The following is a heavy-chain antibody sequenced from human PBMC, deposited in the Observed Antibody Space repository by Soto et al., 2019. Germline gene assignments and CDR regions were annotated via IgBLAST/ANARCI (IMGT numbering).Heavy chain of an antibody. D-gene: IGHD3-22*01. Sequence: PGGSLRLSWSASGFTFSSYSMHWVRQAPGKGLEYVSSISTNGGSTHYADSVKGRFTISRDNSKNTQYLQMSSLRADDTAVYYCVKGEYYYDSSGYYPFDYWGQGTLVTVSS. V-gene: IGHV3-64D*06. CDR3: VKGEYYYDSSGYYPFDY. J-gene: IGHJ4*02. CDR2: ISTNGGST. CDR1: GFTFSSYS.